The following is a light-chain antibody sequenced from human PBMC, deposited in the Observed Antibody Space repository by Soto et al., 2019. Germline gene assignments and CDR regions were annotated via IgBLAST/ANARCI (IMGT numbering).Light chain of an antibody. CDR1: QSVSRY. V-gene: IGKV3-11*01. Sequence: EIVLTQSPATLSLSPGERATLSCRASQSVSRYLAWYQQKPCQAHRLLIYDASNRATGIPARFSGSGSGTDFTPTISSLEPEDFAVYYCQQYNTWPTITFGQGTRLEIK. J-gene: IGKJ5*01. CDR3: QQYNTWPTIT. CDR2: DAS.